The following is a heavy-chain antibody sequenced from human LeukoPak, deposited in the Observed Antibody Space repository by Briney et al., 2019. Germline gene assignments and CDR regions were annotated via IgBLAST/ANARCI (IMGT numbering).Heavy chain of an antibody. V-gene: IGHV3-21*01. Sequence: PGGSLRLSCAASGFTFSRHNMNWVRQAPGKGLEWVSSISSSSSYIYYADSVKGRFTISRDNARNSLYLQMNSLRADDTAIYYCVRDHYYSMDVWGKGTTVTISS. J-gene: IGHJ6*03. CDR3: VRDHYYSMDV. CDR1: GFTFSRHN. CDR2: ISSSSSYI.